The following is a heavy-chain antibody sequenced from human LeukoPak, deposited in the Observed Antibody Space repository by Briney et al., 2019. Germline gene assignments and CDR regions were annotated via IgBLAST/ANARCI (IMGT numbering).Heavy chain of an antibody. CDR1: GGSISSSNW. J-gene: IGHJ1*01. V-gene: IGHV4-4*02. Sequence: SETLSLTCAVSGGSISSSNWWSWVRQPPGKGLEWIGEIYHSGSTNYNPSLKSRVTISVDKSKNQFSLKLSSVTAADTAVYYCARVRGSGWYGYFQHWGQGTLVTVSS. CDR3: ARVRGSGWYGYFQH. D-gene: IGHD6-19*01. CDR2: IYHSGST.